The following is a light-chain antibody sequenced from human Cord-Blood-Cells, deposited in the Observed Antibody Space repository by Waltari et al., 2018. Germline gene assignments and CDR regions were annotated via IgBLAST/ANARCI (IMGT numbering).Light chain of an antibody. Sequence: DIVLTQSPGTLYLSPGERATLSCRASQSVSSSYLAWYQQKPGQAPRLLIYGASSRATGIPDRFSGSGSGRDFTLTISRREPEDFAVYYCQQYGSSPFTFGPGTKVDIK. CDR3: QQYGSSPFT. V-gene: IGKV3-20*01. J-gene: IGKJ3*01. CDR1: QSVSSSY. CDR2: GAS.